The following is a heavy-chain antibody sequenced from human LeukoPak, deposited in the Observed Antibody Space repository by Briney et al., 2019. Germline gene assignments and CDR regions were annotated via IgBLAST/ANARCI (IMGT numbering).Heavy chain of an antibody. V-gene: IGHV4-4*07. CDR2: IYTSGST. Sequence: SETLSLTCTVSGGSISSYYWSWIRQPAGKGLEWIGRIYTSGSTNYNPSLKSRVTTSVDTSKNQFSLKLSSVTAADTAVYYCAREGLAAAGSWLPAFDIWGQGTMVTVSS. CDR1: GGSISSYY. J-gene: IGHJ3*02. CDR3: AREGLAAAGSWLPAFDI. D-gene: IGHD6-13*01.